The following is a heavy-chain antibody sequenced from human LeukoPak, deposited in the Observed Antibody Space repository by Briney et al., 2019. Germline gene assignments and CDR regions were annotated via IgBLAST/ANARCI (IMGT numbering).Heavy chain of an antibody. CDR1: GGSISSYY. V-gene: IGHV4-59*01. Sequence: TSETLSLTCTVSGGSISSYYWSWIRQPPGKGLEWIGYIYYSGSTNYNPSLKSRVTISVDTSKNQFSLKLSSVTAADTAVYYCARDHGPSSWFDPWGQGTLVTVSS. CDR3: ARDHGPSSWFDP. J-gene: IGHJ5*02. D-gene: IGHD2-2*01. CDR2: IYYSGST.